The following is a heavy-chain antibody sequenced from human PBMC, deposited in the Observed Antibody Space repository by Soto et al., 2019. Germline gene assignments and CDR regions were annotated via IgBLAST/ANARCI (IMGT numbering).Heavy chain of an antibody. CDR2: INPSGGST. Sequence: QVQLVQSGAEVKKPGASVKVSCKASGYTFTSYYMHWVRQAPGQGLEWMGIINPSGGSTSYAQKWQGRVTMTRDTSKGTVYMELSSLSSEDTAVYYCARDEGRGVSAIRGGYWFDPWGQGTLVTVSS. CDR1: GYTFTSYY. V-gene: IGHV1-46*04. D-gene: IGHD2-8*01. J-gene: IGHJ5*02. CDR3: ARDEGRGVSAIRGGYWFDP.